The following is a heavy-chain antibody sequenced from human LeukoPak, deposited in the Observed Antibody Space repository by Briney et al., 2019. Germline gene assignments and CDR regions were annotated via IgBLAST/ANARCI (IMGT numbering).Heavy chain of an antibody. Sequence: SETLSLTCTVSGGSISSSSYYWGWIRQPPGKGLEWIGSIYYSGSTYYNPSLKSRVTVSVDTSKNQFSLKLSSVTAADTAVYYCARDLYGGIQDYWGQGTLVTVSS. CDR1: GGSISSSSYY. D-gene: IGHD4-23*01. J-gene: IGHJ4*02. CDR2: IYYSGST. CDR3: ARDLYGGIQDY. V-gene: IGHV4-39*07.